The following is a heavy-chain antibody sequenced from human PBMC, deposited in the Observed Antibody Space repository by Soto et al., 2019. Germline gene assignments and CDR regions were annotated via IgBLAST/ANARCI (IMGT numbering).Heavy chain of an antibody. Sequence: EVQVLESGGGLVQPGGSLRLSCEGSGFTVSSHAMTWIRQAPGKGPEWVSTITADGGTYYADSVKGRFAMSRDTSESTLCLQMNSLGAEDTAAYYCAPHVSCSGGSCHYDAFAIRGQGTMVTVSS. J-gene: IGHJ3*02. CDR2: ITADGGT. CDR1: GFTVSSHA. CDR3: APHVSCSGGSCHYDAFAI. V-gene: IGHV3-23*01. D-gene: IGHD2-15*01.